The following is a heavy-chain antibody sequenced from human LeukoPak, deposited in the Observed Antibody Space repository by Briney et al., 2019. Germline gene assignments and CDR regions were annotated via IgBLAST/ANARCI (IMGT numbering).Heavy chain of an antibody. D-gene: IGHD3-22*01. CDR3: ARIHSGSSGYSEYYFDY. J-gene: IGHJ4*02. CDR2: IRSDGSIT. V-gene: IGHV3-74*01. CDR1: GFTFSTYW. Sequence: GGSLRLSCAASGFTFSTYWMHWVRQAPGKGLVWVSRIRSDGSITGYADSVKGRFTISRDNAKNTLYLQMNSLRAEDTAVYYCARIHSGSSGYSEYYFDYWGQGTLVTVSS.